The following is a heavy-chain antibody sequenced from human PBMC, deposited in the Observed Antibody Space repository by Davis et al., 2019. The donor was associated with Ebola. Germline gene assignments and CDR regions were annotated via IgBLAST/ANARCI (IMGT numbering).Heavy chain of an antibody. CDR3: ARDYYDSSGYFPDAFDI. Sequence: GESLKISCAASGFTFSDYYMSWIRQAPGKGLEWVSYISSSSSTIYYADSVKGRFTISRHNSKNTLYLQMNSLRAEDTAVYYCARDYYDSSGYFPDAFDIWGQGTMVTVSS. V-gene: IGHV3-11*04. J-gene: IGHJ3*02. D-gene: IGHD3-22*01. CDR1: GFTFSDYY. CDR2: ISSSSSTI.